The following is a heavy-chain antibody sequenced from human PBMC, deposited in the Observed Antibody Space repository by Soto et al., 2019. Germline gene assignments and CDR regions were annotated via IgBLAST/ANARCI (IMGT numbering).Heavy chain of an antibody. Sequence: VGSLRLSCAGSRFTFSRYVMSWVRQAPGKGLEWVSAISGSGGSTYFADSVKGRFTISRDNSKNTLYLQMNRLRAKDTAVYYCAKVSGDQLLSTFDYWGQGTLVTVSS. V-gene: IGHV3-23*01. CDR3: AKVSGDQLLSTFDY. D-gene: IGHD2-2*01. J-gene: IGHJ4*02. CDR2: ISGSGGST. CDR1: RFTFSRYV.